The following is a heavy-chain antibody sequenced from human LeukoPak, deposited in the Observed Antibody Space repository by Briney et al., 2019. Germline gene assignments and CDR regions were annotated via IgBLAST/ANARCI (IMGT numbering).Heavy chain of an antibody. V-gene: IGHV3-23*01. CDR2: ISGSGGSA. CDR3: AKDIAVAGRGYFDY. CDR1: GFTFSSYA. Sequence: GGSLRLSCAASGFTFSSYAMSWVRQAPGKGLEWVSAISGSGGSAYYADSVKGRFTISRDNSKNTLYLQMNSLRAEDTAVYYCAKDIAVAGRGYFDYWGQGTLVTVSS. D-gene: IGHD6-19*01. J-gene: IGHJ4*02.